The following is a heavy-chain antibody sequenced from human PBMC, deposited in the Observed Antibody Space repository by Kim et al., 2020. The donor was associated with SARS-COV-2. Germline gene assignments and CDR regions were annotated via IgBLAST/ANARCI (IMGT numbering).Heavy chain of an antibody. CDR2: ISGSGGST. V-gene: IGHV3-23*01. D-gene: IGHD3-3*01. J-gene: IGHJ4*02. Sequence: GGSLRLSCAASGFTFSDYAMSWVRQAPGKGLEWVSAISGSGGSTYYADSVKGRFTISRDTSKNTLYLQMNSLRAEDTAVYYCAKFWGRAGVVIGAHFDYCGQGTLVTVSS. CDR1: GFTFSDYA. CDR3: AKFWGRAGVVIGAHFDY.